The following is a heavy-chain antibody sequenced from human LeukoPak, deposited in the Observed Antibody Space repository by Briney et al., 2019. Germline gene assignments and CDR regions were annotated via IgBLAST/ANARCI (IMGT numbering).Heavy chain of an antibody. V-gene: IGHV1-2*02. CDR3: ARDLDYYGSGSFFNI. CDR1: GYTFTAYS. CDR2: INPSSGGT. J-gene: IGHJ3*02. Sequence: ASGKVSCKASGYTFTAYSMHWVRQAPGQGLEWMGWINPSSGGTNYAQKFQGRVTMTRDTSITTAYMELSRLRSDDTAVYYCARDLDYYGSGSFFNIWGQGTMVTVSS. D-gene: IGHD3-10*01.